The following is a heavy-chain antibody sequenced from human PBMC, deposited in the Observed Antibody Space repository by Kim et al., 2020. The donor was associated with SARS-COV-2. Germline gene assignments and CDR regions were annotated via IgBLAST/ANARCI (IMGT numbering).Heavy chain of an antibody. J-gene: IGHJ6*02. CDR3: ARVCRGMDV. CDR2: SGST. V-gene: IGHV4-59*01. Sequence: SGSTNYSPSLKSPVTISVDTSKNRFSLKLNAMTAAHAGVYYCARVCRGMDVWGQGTTVIVSS.